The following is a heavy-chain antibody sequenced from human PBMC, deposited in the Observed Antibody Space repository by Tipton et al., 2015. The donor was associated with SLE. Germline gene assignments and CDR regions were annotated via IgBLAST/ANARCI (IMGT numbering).Heavy chain of an antibody. CDR1: GVSISSGGHY. Sequence: TLSLTCTVSGVSISSGGHYWSWLRQLPGKGLEWLGYIYYTGNTKYNTALKSRVTMPVDTSKNQFSLKLTSVTAGDTAVYFCARVPAFYYYYMDVWGKGTTVTVSS. J-gene: IGHJ6*03. D-gene: IGHD2-2*01. CDR2: IYYTGNT. V-gene: IGHV4-61*08. CDR3: ARVPAFYYYYMDV.